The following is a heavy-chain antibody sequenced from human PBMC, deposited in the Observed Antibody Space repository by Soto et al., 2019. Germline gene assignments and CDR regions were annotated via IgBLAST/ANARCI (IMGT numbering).Heavy chain of an antibody. Sequence: GESLRLSCAASGFTVSSNYMSWVRQAPVKGLEWVSVIYSGGSTYYADSVKGRFTISRDNSKNTPYLQMNSLRAEDTAVYYCAREGVVGGNSGNYYYYGMDVWGQGTTVTVSS. CDR1: GFTVSSNY. CDR2: IYSGGST. J-gene: IGHJ6*02. V-gene: IGHV3-53*01. CDR3: AREGVVGGNSGNYYYYGMDV. D-gene: IGHD2-21*02.